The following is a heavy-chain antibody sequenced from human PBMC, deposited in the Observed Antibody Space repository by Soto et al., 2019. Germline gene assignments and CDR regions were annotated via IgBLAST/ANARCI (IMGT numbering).Heavy chain of an antibody. CDR1: GFTFTRYS. V-gene: IGHV3-21*06. J-gene: IGHJ4*02. CDR2: ISSTTNYI. CDR3: ARESEDLTSNFDY. Sequence: GGSLRLSCAASGFTFTRYSMNWVRQAPGKGLEWVSSISSTTNYIYYGDSMKGRFTISRDNAKNSLYLEMNSLRAEDTAVYYCARESEDLTSNFDYRGQGTLVTVSS.